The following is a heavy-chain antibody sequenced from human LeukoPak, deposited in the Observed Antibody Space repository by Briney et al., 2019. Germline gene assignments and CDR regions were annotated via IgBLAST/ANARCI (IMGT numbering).Heavy chain of an antibody. CDR3: ARQSRLVIFGVANHWFDP. Sequence: SSETLSLTCSVSGASIRSYYWSWIRQPPEKGLEWIGYIYHTGSTNYSPSLNSRVTMSVDTSKNEFPLKLSSVTAADTAVYYCARQSRLVIFGVANHWFDPWSQGTLVTVSS. J-gene: IGHJ5*02. CDR1: GASIRSYY. V-gene: IGHV4-59*08. D-gene: IGHD3-3*01. CDR2: IYHTGST.